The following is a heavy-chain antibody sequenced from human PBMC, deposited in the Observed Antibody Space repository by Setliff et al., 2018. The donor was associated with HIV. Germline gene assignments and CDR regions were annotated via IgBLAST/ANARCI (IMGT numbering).Heavy chain of an antibody. CDR1: GGSISGYY. Sequence: SETLSLTCTVSGGSISGYYWSWIRRPPGKGLEYIGSIFFTGNTIYNPSLKARVTLSVDMPKNQVFLRLSSVTAADTAVYYCVRGYCSSTTCYEDYYYMDVWGKGSTVTVSS. CDR3: VRGYCSSTTCYEDYYYMDV. CDR2: IFFTGNT. J-gene: IGHJ6*03. D-gene: IGHD2-2*01. V-gene: IGHV4-59*01.